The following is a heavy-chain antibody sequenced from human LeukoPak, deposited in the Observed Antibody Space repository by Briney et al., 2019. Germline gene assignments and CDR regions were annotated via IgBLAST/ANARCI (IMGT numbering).Heavy chain of an antibody. CDR3: ARARTTRGFDY. V-gene: IGHV3-33*01. CDR1: GFTFNSYG. CDR2: IWYDGSNK. J-gene: IGHJ4*02. D-gene: IGHD4-17*01. Sequence: GSLRLSCAASGFTFNSYGIHWVRQAPGKGLEWVAFIWYDGSNKYYADSVKGRFTISRDNSKSTLYLQMNSLRAEDTAVYYCARARTTRGFDYWGQGTLVTVSS.